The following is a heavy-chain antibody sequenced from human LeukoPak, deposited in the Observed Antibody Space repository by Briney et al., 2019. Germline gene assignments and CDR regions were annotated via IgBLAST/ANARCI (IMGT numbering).Heavy chain of an antibody. CDR2: IIPIFGTA. D-gene: IGHD3-10*01. CDR3: ARGSMVRGTKYYYYYYMDV. V-gene: IGHV1-69*05. J-gene: IGHJ6*03. CDR1: GGTFSSYA. Sequence: SVKVSCKASGGTFSSYAISWVRQAPGQGLEWMGGIIPIFGTANYAQKFQGRVTMTRDMSTSTVYMELSSLRSEDTAVYYCARGSMVRGTKYYYYYYMDVWGKGTTVTVSS.